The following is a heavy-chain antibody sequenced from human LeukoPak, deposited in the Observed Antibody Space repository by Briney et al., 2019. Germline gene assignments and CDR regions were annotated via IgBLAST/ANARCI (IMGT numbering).Heavy chain of an antibody. J-gene: IGHJ6*02. CDR1: GFTFSSYA. Sequence: GRSLRLSCAASGFTFSSYAMHWVRQAPGKGLEWVAVISYDGSNKYYADSVKGRFTISRDNSKNTLYLQMNSLRAEDTAVYYCARDRLPYDYYYYYGIDVWGQGTTVTVSS. CDR2: ISYDGSNK. CDR3: ARDRLPYDYYYYYGIDV. V-gene: IGHV3-30*04. D-gene: IGHD5-12*01.